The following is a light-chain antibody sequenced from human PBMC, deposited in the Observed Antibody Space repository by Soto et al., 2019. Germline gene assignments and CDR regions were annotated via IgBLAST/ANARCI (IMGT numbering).Light chain of an antibody. CDR3: TTFTSTSSLYV. V-gene: IGLV2-14*03. Sequence: QSALTQPASVSGSLGQSITISCTGTGRDIAGYNYISWNQQLPGKAPKLMIYDVTIRPSGISNRFSGSTSGNTASLTISGLQAEDEADYICTTFTSTSSLYVFGTGTKLTVL. J-gene: IGLJ1*01. CDR1: GRDIAGYNY. CDR2: DVT.